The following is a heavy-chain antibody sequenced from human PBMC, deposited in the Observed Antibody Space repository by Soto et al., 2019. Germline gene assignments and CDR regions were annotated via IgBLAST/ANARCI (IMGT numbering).Heavy chain of an antibody. CDR1: GASISNNY. CDR2: VHSDGRT. V-gene: IGHV4-59*01. D-gene: IGHD4-17*01. Sequence: VQLQESGPGLVKPSETLSLTCTVSGASISNNYWSWIRQPPGKGLEYVGYVHSDGRTNYNPSLSSRVTITLDSSKNQFSLILNSVTATDTAVYYCAQLAPPYETTVDHWGQGTLVTVSS. CDR3: AQLAPPYETTVDH. J-gene: IGHJ4*02.